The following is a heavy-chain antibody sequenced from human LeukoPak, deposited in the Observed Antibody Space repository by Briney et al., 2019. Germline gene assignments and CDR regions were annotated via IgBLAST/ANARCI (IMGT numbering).Heavy chain of an antibody. CDR2: ISGRGDFT. V-gene: IGHV3-23*01. J-gene: IGHJ4*02. CDR1: GFTFYKSA. D-gene: IGHD3-3*01. Sequence: GGSLRLSCAASGFTFYKSAMTWVRQAPGTGLEWVSAISGRGDFTYYADSVKGRFTISRDNSKNMLYLQMTSLRADDTAVYYCARREAEESGPIDYWGQGTLVTVSS. CDR3: ARREAEESGPIDY.